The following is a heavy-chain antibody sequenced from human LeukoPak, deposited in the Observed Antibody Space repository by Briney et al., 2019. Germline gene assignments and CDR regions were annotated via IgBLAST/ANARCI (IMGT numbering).Heavy chain of an antibody. V-gene: IGHV3-23*01. CDR2: ISGSGGST. J-gene: IGHJ4*02. CDR3: AKVGCSSTSCYQPIAPTFDY. CDR1: GFTFSSYA. D-gene: IGHD2-2*01. Sequence: GGSLRLSCAASGFTFSSYAMSWVRQAPGKGLEWVSAISGSGGSTYYADSVKGRFTISRDNSKNTLYLQMNSLRAEDTAVYYCAKVGCSSTSCYQPIAPTFDYWGQGTLVTVSS.